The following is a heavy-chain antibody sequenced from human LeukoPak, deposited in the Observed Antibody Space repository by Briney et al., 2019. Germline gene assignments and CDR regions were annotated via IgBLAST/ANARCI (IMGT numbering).Heavy chain of an antibody. CDR2: IYSGGST. D-gene: IGHD1-26*01. CDR1: GFTFSNYW. CDR3: ARDGSYDY. V-gene: IGHV3-53*01. J-gene: IGHJ4*02. Sequence: GGSLRLSCAASGFTFSNYWMHWVRQAPGKGLEWVSVIYSGGSTYYADFVKGRFTISRDNSKNTLYLQMNSLRAEDTAVYYCARDGSYDYWGQGTLVTVSS.